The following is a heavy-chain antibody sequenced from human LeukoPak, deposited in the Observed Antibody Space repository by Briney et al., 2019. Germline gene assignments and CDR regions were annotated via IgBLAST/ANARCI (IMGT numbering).Heavy chain of an antibody. CDR1: GYTFTSYG. D-gene: IGHD1-26*01. J-gene: IGHJ3*02. V-gene: IGHV1-18*01. CDR2: ISAYNGNT. Sequence: GASVKVSCKASGYTFTSYGISWVRQAPGQGLEWMGWISAYNGNTNYAQKLQGRVTMTTDTSTSTAYMELRSLRSDDTAVYYCARVSGSSRSVGPDAFDIWGQGTMVTVSS. CDR3: ARVSGSSRSVGPDAFDI.